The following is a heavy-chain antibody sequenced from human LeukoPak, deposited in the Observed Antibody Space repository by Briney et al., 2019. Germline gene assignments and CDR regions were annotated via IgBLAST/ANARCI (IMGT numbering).Heavy chain of an antibody. CDR1: GYMFTSLG. D-gene: IGHD6-19*01. CDR3: ARDAPQWRNVFDI. J-gene: IGHJ3*02. CDR2: ISTYNGNT. Sequence: ASVKVSCKASGYMFTSLGIIWVRQAPGQGLEWMGWISTYNGNTNYAQKYRGRVTMTTDTSTSTVYMELRSLRSDDTAVYYCARDAPQWRNVFDIWGQGTMVTVSS. V-gene: IGHV1-18*01.